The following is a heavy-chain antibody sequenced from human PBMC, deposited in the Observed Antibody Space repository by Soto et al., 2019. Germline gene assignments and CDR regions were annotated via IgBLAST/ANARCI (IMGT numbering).Heavy chain of an antibody. CDR1: GGSISSCSY. CDR2: IYSIGST. Sequence: QLQLQESGPGLVKPSETLSLTCTVSGGSISSCSYWGWIRQPPGKGLEWIGSIYSIGSTYYNPSLKSRVTISVDTSKNQFSLKLSSVTAADTAVYYCRRSSRYSTDVWGQGTTVTVSS. CDR3: RRSSRYSTDV. V-gene: IGHV4-39*01. D-gene: IGHD6-13*01. J-gene: IGHJ6*02.